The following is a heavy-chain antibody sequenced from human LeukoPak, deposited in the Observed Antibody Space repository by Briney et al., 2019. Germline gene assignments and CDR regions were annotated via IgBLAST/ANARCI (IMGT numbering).Heavy chain of an antibody. CDR3: ARGRNYDFWSGPNDAFDI. CDR2: IKQDGSEK. J-gene: IGHJ3*02. V-gene: IGHV3-7*01. CDR1: GFTFSSYW. D-gene: IGHD3-3*01. Sequence: GGSLRLSCAASGFTFSSYWMSWVRQAPGKGLEWVANIKQDGSEKYYVDSVKGRFTISRDNAKNSLYLQMNSPRAEDTAVYYCARGRNYDFWSGPNDAFDIWGQGTMVTVSS.